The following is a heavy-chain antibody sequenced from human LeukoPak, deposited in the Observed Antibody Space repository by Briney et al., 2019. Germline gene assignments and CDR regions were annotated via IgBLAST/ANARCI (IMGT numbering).Heavy chain of an antibody. V-gene: IGHV4-59*01. CDR1: GGSFSGYY. CDR2: IYYTGTT. CDR3: ARGSSWGEHS. Sequence: PSETLSLTCAVYGGSFSGYYWTWIRQPPGRGLEWIGYIYYTGTTKYNPSLKSRVTISVDRSMNQFSMKLTSVTAADTAVYFCARGSSWGEHSWGQGILVTVSS. J-gene: IGHJ4*02. D-gene: IGHD3-16*01.